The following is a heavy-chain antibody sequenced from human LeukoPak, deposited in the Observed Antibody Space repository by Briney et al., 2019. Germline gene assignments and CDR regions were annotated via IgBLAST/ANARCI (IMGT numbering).Heavy chain of an antibody. CDR3: ARAGRADGDYHYFDY. D-gene: IGHD4-17*01. V-gene: IGHV3-30-3*01. Sequence: GGSLRLSCAASGVIFNNFAFHWLRQAPGKGLEWVAAVSYDGSNKYYADSVRGRLTISRDNSKNTLYLQMNSLRAVDTAVYYCARAGRADGDYHYFDYWGQGTLVTVSS. CDR2: VSYDGSNK. CDR1: GVIFNNFA. J-gene: IGHJ4*02.